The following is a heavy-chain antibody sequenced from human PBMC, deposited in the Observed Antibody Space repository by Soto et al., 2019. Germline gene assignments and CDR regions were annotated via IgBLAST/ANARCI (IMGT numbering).Heavy chain of an antibody. J-gene: IGHJ4*02. CDR3: ASIAAPGTTHFDF. CDR1: GGSIGSSSYY. V-gene: IGHV4-39*01. D-gene: IGHD6-13*01. CDR2: IYYSGNT. Sequence: SLTCTVSGGSIGSSSYYWGWIRQSPGKGLEWIGNIYYSGNTFYNPSLQSRVAISVDTSKNQFYLHLSSVTAADTAIFYCASIAAPGTTHFDFWGQGTLVTVSS.